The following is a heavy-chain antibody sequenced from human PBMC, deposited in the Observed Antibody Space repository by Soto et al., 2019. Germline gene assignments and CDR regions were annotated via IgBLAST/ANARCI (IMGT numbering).Heavy chain of an antibody. CDR3: ARSRSCTSATCYTPQPFDY. J-gene: IGHJ4*02. Sequence: SVKVSCKASGGTFSSDGINWVRQTPGQGLEWMGRIIPFLDVTNYAQKFQGRVTITADKATSIAYLELNSLKSEDTAVYYCARSRSCTSATCYTPQPFDYWSQGALVTVSS. V-gene: IGHV1-69*04. CDR2: IIPFLDVT. CDR1: GGTFSSDG. D-gene: IGHD2-2*02.